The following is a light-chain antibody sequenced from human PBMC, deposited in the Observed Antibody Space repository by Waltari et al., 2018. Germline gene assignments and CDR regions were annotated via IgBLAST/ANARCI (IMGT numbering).Light chain of an antibody. Sequence: DIQLTQSPSFLSASVGDRVTITCRASQGISTYLAWYQRKPGKSPNLLIYDASTLQNGVPSRFSGSGSGTEFTLTISSLQPEDFATYYCQHVKSYPLTFGGGTEVEIK. CDR3: QHVKSYPLT. CDR1: QGISTY. V-gene: IGKV1-9*01. CDR2: DAS. J-gene: IGKJ4*01.